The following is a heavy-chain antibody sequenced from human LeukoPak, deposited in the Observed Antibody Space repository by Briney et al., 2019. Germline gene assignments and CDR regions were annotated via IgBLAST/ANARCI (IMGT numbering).Heavy chain of an antibody. CDR1: GGSISSYY. V-gene: IGHV4-4*07. D-gene: IGHD6-6*01. CDR2: IYTSGST. CDR3: AREASPIPELYSSSPPVIDY. Sequence: SETLSLTCTVSGGSISSYYWSWIRQPAGKGLEWIGRIYTSGSTNYNPSLKSRVTMSVDTSKNQFSLKLSSVTAADTAVYYCAREASPIPELYSSSPPVIDYWGQGTLVTVSS. J-gene: IGHJ4*02.